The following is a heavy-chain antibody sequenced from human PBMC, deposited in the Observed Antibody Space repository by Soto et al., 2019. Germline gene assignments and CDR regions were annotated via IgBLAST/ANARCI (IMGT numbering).Heavy chain of an antibody. Sequence: GESLKISCKASGYIFTLYCIGWVLQMPWKGLEWMGIIYPGDSDTRYSPSFQGQVTISADKSISTASLQWSSLKASDTAVYYCARQSPTPGYYYFSYGMDVWGQGTTVTVSS. CDR1: GYIFTLYC. J-gene: IGHJ6*02. D-gene: IGHD4-17*01. CDR3: ARQSPTPGYYYFSYGMDV. V-gene: IGHV5-51*01. CDR2: IYPGDSDT.